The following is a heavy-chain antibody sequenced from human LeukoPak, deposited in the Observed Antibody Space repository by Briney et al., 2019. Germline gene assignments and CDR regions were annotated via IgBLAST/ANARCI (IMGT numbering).Heavy chain of an antibody. Sequence: GGSLRLSCAASGFTFSSYWMHWVRQVPGKGLVWVSHINSDGSSTTYADSVKGRFTISRDNAKNTLYLQMNSLRAEDTAMYYCARKRGGYHSGDYWGQGTLVTVSS. CDR3: ARKRGGYHSGDY. V-gene: IGHV3-74*01. D-gene: IGHD5-12*01. J-gene: IGHJ4*02. CDR1: GFTFSSYW. CDR2: INSDGSST.